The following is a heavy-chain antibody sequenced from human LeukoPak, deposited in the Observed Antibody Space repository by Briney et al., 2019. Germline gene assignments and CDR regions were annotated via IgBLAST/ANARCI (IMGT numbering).Heavy chain of an antibody. Sequence: SETLSLTCAVYGGSFSGYYWSWIRQPPGKGLEWIGEINHSGSTNYNPSLKSRVTISVDTSKNQFSLKLSSVTAADTAVYYCARRESKQYCSGGSCRPLDYYMDVWGQGTLVTVSS. J-gene: IGHJ4*02. V-gene: IGHV4-34*01. D-gene: IGHD2-15*01. CDR3: ARRESKQYCSGGSCRPLDYYMDV. CDR2: INHSGST. CDR1: GGSFSGYY.